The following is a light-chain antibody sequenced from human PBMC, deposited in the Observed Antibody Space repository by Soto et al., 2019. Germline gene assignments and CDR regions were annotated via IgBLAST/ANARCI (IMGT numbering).Light chain of an antibody. CDR1: GSDIGAYDR. J-gene: IGLJ3*02. CDR3: SSSTTSITWV. CDR2: EVT. V-gene: IGLV2-14*01. Sequence: QSALTQPASVSGSPGQSITITCTGTGSDIGAYDRVSWYQQHPGKAPKLIIFEVTNRPSGSSYRFSGSKSGNTASLTISGLQAEDEADCSSSTTSITWVFGGGTKLTVL.